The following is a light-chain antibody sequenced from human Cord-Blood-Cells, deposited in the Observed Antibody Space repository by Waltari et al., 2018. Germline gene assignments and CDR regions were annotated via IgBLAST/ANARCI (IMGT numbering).Light chain of an antibody. CDR1: SSDVGGYNY. V-gene: IGLV2-14*01. J-gene: IGLJ3*02. CDR2: DVS. CDR3: SSYTSSSTWV. Sequence: QSALTQPASVSGSPGQSITISCTGTSSDVGGYNYVSWYQQHPGNAPQLMIYDVSKRASGVSNRFSGSKSGNTASLTISGLQAEDEADYYCSSYTSSSTWVFGGGTKLTVL.